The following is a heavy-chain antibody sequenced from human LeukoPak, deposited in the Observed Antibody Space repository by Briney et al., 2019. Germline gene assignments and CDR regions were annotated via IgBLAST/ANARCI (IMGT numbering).Heavy chain of an antibody. CDR2: IWYDASNE. J-gene: IGHJ4*02. D-gene: IGHD5-24*01. Sequence: GGSLRLSCAASGFTFSTYGMHWVRQAPGKGLEWVAVIWYDASNEYYADSVKGRFTISRHNSKSTLFLQMDSLRAEDTAVYYCARDSIRDGYNSDYFDYWGQGTLVTVSS. CDR3: ARDSIRDGYNSDYFDY. V-gene: IGHV3-33*01. CDR1: GFTFSTYG.